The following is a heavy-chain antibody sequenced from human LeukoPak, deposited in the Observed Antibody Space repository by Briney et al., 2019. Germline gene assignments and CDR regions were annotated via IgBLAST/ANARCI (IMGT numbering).Heavy chain of an antibody. D-gene: IGHD2-21*01. CDR3: AKDRETLAYCGGDCYSGAFDI. CDR1: GFTFSSYG. J-gene: IGHJ3*02. V-gene: IGHV3-30*18. Sequence: GRSLRLSCAASGFTFSSYGMHWVRQAPGKGLEWVAVISYDGSNKYYADSVKGRFTISRDNSKNTLYLQMNSLRAEDTAVYYCAKDRETLAYCGGDCYSGAFDIWGQGTMVTVSS. CDR2: ISYDGSNK.